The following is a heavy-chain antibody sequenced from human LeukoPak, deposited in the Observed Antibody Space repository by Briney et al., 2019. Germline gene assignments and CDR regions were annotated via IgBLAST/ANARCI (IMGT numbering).Heavy chain of an antibody. CDR2: ISAYNGNT. CDR1: GYTFTSYG. V-gene: IGHV1-18*01. CDR3: ARMVGATYYYYMDV. J-gene: IGHJ6*03. D-gene: IGHD1-26*01. Sequence: ASVKVSCKASGYTFTSYGISWVRQAPGQGLEWMGWISAYNGNTNYSQKLQGRVTMTTDTSTSTAYMELRSLRSDDTAVYYCARMVGATYYYYMDVWGKGTTVTVSS.